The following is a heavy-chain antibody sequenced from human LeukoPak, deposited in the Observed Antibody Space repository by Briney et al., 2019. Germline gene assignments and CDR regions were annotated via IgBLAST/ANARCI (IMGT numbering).Heavy chain of an antibody. CDR3: ARTYYDILTGYNPYFDY. CDR1: GFTFSSYS. J-gene: IGHJ4*02. Sequence: GGFLRLSCAASGFTFSSYSMNWVRQAPGKGLEWVSSITASSTAIYSADSVKGRFTISRDNAKNFLYLQMNSLRAEDTAVYYCARTYYDILTGYNPYFDYWGQGILVTVSS. V-gene: IGHV3-21*01. D-gene: IGHD3-9*01. CDR2: ITASSTAI.